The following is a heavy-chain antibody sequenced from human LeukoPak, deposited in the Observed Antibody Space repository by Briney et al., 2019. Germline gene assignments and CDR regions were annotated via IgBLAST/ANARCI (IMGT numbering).Heavy chain of an antibody. J-gene: IGHJ4*02. CDR1: GFTFSSYA. D-gene: IGHD2-2*01. Sequence: PGGSLRHSCAASGFTFSSYAMSWVRQAPGKGLEWVSAISGSGGSTYYADSVKGRFTISRDNSKNTLYLQMNSLRAEDTAVYYCAKDRDIVVVPAANWGQGTLVTVSS. CDR2: ISGSGGST. V-gene: IGHV3-23*01. CDR3: AKDRDIVVVPAAN.